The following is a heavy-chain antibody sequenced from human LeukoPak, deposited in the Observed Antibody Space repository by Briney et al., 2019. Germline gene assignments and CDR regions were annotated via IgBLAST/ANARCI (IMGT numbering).Heavy chain of an antibody. J-gene: IGHJ4*02. CDR1: GFPFSGSA. CDR2: IRSKANSYAT. D-gene: IGHD3-3*01. V-gene: IGHV3-73*01. CDR3: TSHQTTIFGVVIRDY. Sequence: GGSLRLSCAASGFPFSGSAMHWVRQASGKGLEWVGRIRSKANSYATAYAASVKGRFTISRDDSKNTAYLQMNSLKTEDTAVYYCTSHQTTIFGVVIRDYWGQGTLVTVSS.